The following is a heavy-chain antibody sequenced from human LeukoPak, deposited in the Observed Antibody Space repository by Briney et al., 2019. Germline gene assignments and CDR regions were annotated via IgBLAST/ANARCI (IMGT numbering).Heavy chain of an antibody. J-gene: IGHJ4*02. V-gene: IGHV3-66*02. D-gene: IGHD1-26*01. Sequence: PGGSLRLSCAVSGFTVTSKYMGWVRHAQGEGLEWDSVIYSGSSTYYADSVKGRFTISRDNSKNTLYLQMNSLRAEDTAVYYCARGRSTFDYWGQGTLVTVSS. CDR3: ARGRSTFDY. CDR1: GFTVTSKY. CDR2: IYSGSST.